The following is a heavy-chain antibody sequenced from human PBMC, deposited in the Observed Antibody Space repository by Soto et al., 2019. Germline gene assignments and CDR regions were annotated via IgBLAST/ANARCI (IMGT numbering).Heavy chain of an antibody. CDR1: GGPFSGYY. J-gene: IGHJ4*02. V-gene: IGHV4-34*01. D-gene: IGHD3-22*01. CDR2: INHSGST. Sequence: QVQLQQWSAGLLKPSETLSLTCAVYGGPFSGYYWSWIRQPPGKGLEWIGEINHSGSTNYNPSLKSRVTISVDTSKNQFSLKLSSVTAADTAVYYCARGHRGITMIVRPAFFDYWGQGTLVTVSS. CDR3: ARGHRGITMIVRPAFFDY.